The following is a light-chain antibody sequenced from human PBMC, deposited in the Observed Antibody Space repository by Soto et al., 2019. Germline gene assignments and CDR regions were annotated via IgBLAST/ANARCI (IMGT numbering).Light chain of an antibody. CDR3: QQYGDSPVT. V-gene: IGKV3-20*01. CDR1: QSVSSY. J-gene: IGKJ1*01. Sequence: EVVLTQSPGTLSLSPGERATLSCRASQSVSSYLAWYQQKPGQAPRLLISDASDRATDIPDRFSGSGSGTDFTLTISRLVPEDFAVYYCQQYGDSPVTFGQGTKVEIK. CDR2: DAS.